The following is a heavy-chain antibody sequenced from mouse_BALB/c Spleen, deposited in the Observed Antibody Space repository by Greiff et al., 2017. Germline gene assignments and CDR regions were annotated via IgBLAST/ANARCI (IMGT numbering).Heavy chain of an antibody. CDR1: GFTFSSYG. Sequence: EVKLMESGGDLVKPGGSLKLSCAASGFTFSSYGMSWVRQTPDKRLEWVATISSGGSYTYYPASVKGRFTISRDNAKNTLYLQMSSLKSEDTAMYYCARPTGTALAYWGQGTLVTVSA. CDR3: ARPTGTALAY. V-gene: IGHV5-6*01. D-gene: IGHD4-1*01. CDR2: ISSGGSYT. J-gene: IGHJ3*01.